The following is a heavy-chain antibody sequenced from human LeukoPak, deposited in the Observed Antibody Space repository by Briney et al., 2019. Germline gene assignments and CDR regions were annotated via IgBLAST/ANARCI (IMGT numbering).Heavy chain of an antibody. V-gene: IGHV3-53*01. Sequence: GGSLRLSCAASGFTVSSNYMSWVRQAPGKGLEWVSVIYSGGSRYYSASVMSGFTISRATSKNPMYLQMNRLTAEDTAVYYCATVSLVDSYDSSGLDYWGQGSLVTVSS. CDR2: IYSGGSR. D-gene: IGHD3-22*01. J-gene: IGHJ4*02. CDR1: GFTVSSNY. CDR3: ATVSLVDSYDSSGLDY.